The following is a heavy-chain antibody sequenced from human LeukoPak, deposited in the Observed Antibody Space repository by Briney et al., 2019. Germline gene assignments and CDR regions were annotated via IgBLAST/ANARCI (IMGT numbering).Heavy chain of an antibody. CDR2: ISGSGGST. Sequence: GGSLRLSCAASGFTFSSYAMSWVRQAPGKGLEWVSAISGSGGSTYYADSVKGRFTISRDNSKDTLYLQMNSLRVEDTAVYYCARDPAGSGFAFDSWGQGALVTVSS. CDR1: GFTFSSYA. D-gene: IGHD1-1*01. CDR3: ARDPAGSGFAFDS. V-gene: IGHV3-23*01. J-gene: IGHJ4*02.